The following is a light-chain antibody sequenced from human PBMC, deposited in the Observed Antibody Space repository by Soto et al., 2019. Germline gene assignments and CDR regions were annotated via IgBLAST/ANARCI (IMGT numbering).Light chain of an antibody. CDR2: GAS. J-gene: IGKJ5*01. CDR1: QSVINNY. V-gene: IGKV3-20*01. Sequence: EIVLTQSPGTLSLSPGERGTLPCRASQSVINNYLAWYQQKPGQAPRLLIHGASSRATGIPERFSGSGSGTEFTLTISRLAPEDFAVYYCQQYGSSPITFGQGTRLEIK. CDR3: QQYGSSPIT.